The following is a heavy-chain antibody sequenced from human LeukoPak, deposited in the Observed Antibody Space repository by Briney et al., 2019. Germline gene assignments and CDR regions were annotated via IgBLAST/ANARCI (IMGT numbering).Heavy chain of an antibody. CDR3: ARDLTVRGTYYFDY. V-gene: IGHV3-21*01. CDR2: ISSSSSYI. D-gene: IGHD3-10*02. J-gene: IGHJ4*02. CDR1: GFTFSSYS. Sequence: GGSLRLSCAASGFTFSSYSVNWVRQAPGKGLEWVSSISSSSSYIYYADSVKGRFTISRDNAKNSLYLQMNSLRAEDTAVYYCARDLTVRGTYYFDYWGQGTLVTVSS.